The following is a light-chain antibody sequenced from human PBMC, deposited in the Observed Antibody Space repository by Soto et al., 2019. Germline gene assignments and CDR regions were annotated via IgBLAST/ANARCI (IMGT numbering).Light chain of an antibody. V-gene: IGKV3-20*01. Sequence: EIVLTQSPGTLSLSSGERATLSCRASQSVRSNYLAWYQQKPGQAPRLLIYGASSRATGIPDRFGGSGSGTEFTLTISRLEPEDFAVYDCQQYASSPLTVGGGTKVEIK. CDR2: GAS. J-gene: IGKJ4*01. CDR1: QSVRSNY. CDR3: QQYASSPLT.